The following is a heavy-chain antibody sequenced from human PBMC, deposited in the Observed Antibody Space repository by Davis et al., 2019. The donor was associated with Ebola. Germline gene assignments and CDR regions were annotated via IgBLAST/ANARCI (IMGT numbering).Heavy chain of an antibody. J-gene: IGHJ4*02. CDR3: ARGSQWLGPDY. Sequence: SCTVSGGSISSYYWSWIRQPPGKGLEWVGYIYYSGTTHYNPSLRGRVTISVDTSKKHFSLKLGSVTAADTAVYYCARGSQWLGPDYWGQGTLVTVSS. V-gene: IGHV4-59*01. D-gene: IGHD6-19*01. CDR2: IYYSGTT. CDR1: GGSISSYY.